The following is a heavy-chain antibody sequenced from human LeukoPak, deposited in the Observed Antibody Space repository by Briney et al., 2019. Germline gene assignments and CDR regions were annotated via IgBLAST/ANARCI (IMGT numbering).Heavy chain of an antibody. V-gene: IGHV4-59*01. CDR3: ARGITGTTVDY. J-gene: IGHJ4*02. CDR2: IYYSGST. CDR1: GGSIRSYY. D-gene: IGHD1-14*01. Sequence: PSETLSLTXTVSGGSIRSYYWSWIRQPPGKGLEWIGYIYYSGSTNYNPSLKSRVTISVDTSKNQSSLKLSSVTAADTAVYYCARGITGTTVDYWGQGTLVTVSS.